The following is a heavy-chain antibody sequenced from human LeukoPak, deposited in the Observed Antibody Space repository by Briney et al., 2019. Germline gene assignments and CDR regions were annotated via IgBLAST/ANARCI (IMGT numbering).Heavy chain of an antibody. Sequence: ASVKVSCKASGYTFTGYYMHWVRQAPGQGLEWMGWINPNSGGTNYAQKFQSRVTMTRDTSISTAYIELSRLTSDDTAVYYCAKGYYGSSGYPSALDYWGQGTLVTVSS. V-gene: IGHV1-2*02. CDR2: INPNSGGT. CDR3: AKGYYGSSGYPSALDY. CDR1: GYTFTGYY. J-gene: IGHJ4*02. D-gene: IGHD3-22*01.